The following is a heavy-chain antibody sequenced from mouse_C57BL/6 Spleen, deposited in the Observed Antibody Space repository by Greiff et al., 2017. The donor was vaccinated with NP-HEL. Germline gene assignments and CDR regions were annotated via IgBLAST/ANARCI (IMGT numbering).Heavy chain of an antibody. CDR2: INPNNGGT. CDR1: GYTFTDYY. V-gene: IGHV1-26*01. D-gene: IGHD1-1*01. J-gene: IGHJ1*03. Sequence: EVQLQQSGPELVKPGASVKISCKASGYTFTDYYMNWVKQSHGKSLEWIGDINPNNGGTSYNQKFKGKATLTVDKSSSTAYMELRSLTSEDSAVYYCARKNYGSSRHWYFEVWGTGTTVTVSS. CDR3: ARKNYGSSRHWYFEV.